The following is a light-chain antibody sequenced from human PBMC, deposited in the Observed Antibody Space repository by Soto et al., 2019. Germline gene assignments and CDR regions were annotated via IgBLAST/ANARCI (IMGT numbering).Light chain of an antibody. Sequence: EIVLTQSPGTLSLSPGERATLSCRASQSVSSSYLAWYQQKPGQAPSLLIYAASSRATGIPDRFSGSGSGTNFTLTIIRLEPEDFAVYYCQQYYSSPLTFGPGTKVDIK. CDR3: QQYYSSPLT. J-gene: IGKJ3*01. CDR2: AAS. V-gene: IGKV3-20*01. CDR1: QSVSSSY.